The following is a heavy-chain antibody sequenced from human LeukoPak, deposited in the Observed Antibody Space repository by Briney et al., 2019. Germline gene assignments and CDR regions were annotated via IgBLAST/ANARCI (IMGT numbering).Heavy chain of an antibody. J-gene: IGHJ3*02. CDR2: IKHDGSEK. D-gene: IGHD3-22*01. CDR1: GFTFSSYS. Sequence: GGSLRLSCAASGFTFSSYSMNWVRQAPGKGLEWVASIKHDGSEKYYVDSVKGRFTISRDNAKKSLYLQMNSLRAEDTAVYYCARETPYYYDSSDAFDIWGQGTMVTVSS. V-gene: IGHV3-7*03. CDR3: ARETPYYYDSSDAFDI.